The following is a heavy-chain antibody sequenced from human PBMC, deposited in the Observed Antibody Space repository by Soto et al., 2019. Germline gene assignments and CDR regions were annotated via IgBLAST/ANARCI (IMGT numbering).Heavy chain of an antibody. J-gene: IGHJ5*01. CDR2: ISSSTSYV. D-gene: IGHD2-2*01. CDR1: GFTFSRYG. Sequence: PGGSLRLSCAASGFTFSRYGMNWLRQAPGKGLEWVASISSSTSYVYYADSVKGRFSTSRDNAKNILYLEMYALRTEDTAVYYSARDPSEGRVGNWFESWGQGTLVT. V-gene: IGHV3-21*06. CDR3: ARDPSEGRVGNWFES.